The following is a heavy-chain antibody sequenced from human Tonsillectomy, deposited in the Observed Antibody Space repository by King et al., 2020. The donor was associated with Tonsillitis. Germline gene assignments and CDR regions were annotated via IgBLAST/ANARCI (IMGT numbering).Heavy chain of an antibody. CDR2: IYTSGST. CDR3: ARDVANAFWSHNWFDP. CDR1: GGSISSYY. Sequence: QVQLQESGPGLVKPSETLSLTCTVSGGSISSYYWSWIRQPAGKGLEWIGRIYTSGSTNYNPSLKSRVTMSVDTSKNQFSLKLSSVTAADTAVYYCARDVANAFWSHNWFDPWGQGTLVTVSS. D-gene: IGHD3-3*01. V-gene: IGHV4-4*07. J-gene: IGHJ5*02.